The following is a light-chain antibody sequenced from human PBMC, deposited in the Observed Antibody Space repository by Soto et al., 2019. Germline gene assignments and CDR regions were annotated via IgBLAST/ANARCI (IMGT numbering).Light chain of an antibody. V-gene: IGKV1-17*03. CDR3: LQHNTYPRT. CDR2: AAS. CDR1: ERINTY. J-gene: IGKJ1*01. Sequence: DIQMTQSPSSVSASVGDRVTITCRASERINTYLAWYQQQPGKAPKLLIYAASSLQSGVPSRFSGSGSGTDFTLTISSLQPEDFATYYCLQHNTYPRTFGQGTKVEMK.